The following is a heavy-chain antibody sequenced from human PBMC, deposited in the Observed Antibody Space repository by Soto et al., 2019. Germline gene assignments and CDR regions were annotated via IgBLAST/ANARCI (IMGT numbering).Heavy chain of an antibody. V-gene: IGHV4-31*03. Sequence: TLSLTCTVSGGSISSGRYYWGWLRQHPGTGVEWIGYIYYSGTTYYNPSLKSRIAISVDTSKNQFSLTLSSVTAADTAVYYCARGSPPDSWSGYPNYALDVWGQGTTVTVSS. CDR3: ARGSPPDSWSGYPNYALDV. CDR2: IYYSGTT. D-gene: IGHD3-3*01. CDR1: GGSISSGRYY. J-gene: IGHJ6*02.